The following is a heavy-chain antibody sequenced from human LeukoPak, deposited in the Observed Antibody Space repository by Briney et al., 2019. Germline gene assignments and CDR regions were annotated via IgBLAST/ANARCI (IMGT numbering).Heavy chain of an antibody. Sequence: GGSLRLSCAASGFTFSSYGMHWVRQAPGKGLEWVAVIWYDGSNKYYADSVKGRSTISRDNSKNTLYLQMNSLRAEDTAVYYCARGPRGSYYDSSGFEFDPWGQGTLVTVSS. CDR1: GFTFSSYG. CDR2: IWYDGSNK. CDR3: ARGPRGSYYDSSGFEFDP. V-gene: IGHV3-33*08. J-gene: IGHJ5*02. D-gene: IGHD3-22*01.